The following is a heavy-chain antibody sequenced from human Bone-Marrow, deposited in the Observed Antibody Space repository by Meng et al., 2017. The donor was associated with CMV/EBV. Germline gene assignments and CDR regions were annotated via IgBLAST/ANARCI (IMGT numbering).Heavy chain of an antibody. Sequence: GSLRLSCTVSGYSISSGYYWGWIRQPPGKGLEWIGSIYHSGSTYYNPSLKSRVTISVDTSKNQFSLKLSSVTAADTAVYYCARGSKRCSSTSCYHGGYYYYGMDVWGQGTTVTVSS. CDR2: IYHSGST. CDR1: GYSISSGYY. J-gene: IGHJ6*02. V-gene: IGHV4-38-2*02. D-gene: IGHD2-2*01. CDR3: ARGSKRCSSTSCYHGGYYYYGMDV.